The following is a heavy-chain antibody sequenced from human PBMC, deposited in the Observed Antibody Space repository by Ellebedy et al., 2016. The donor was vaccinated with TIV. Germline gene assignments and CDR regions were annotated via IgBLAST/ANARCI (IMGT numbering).Heavy chain of an antibody. CDR2: INAGNGDK. J-gene: IGHJ4*02. Sequence: ASVKVSCKASGYTFTSYAMHWVRQAPGQRLEWMGWINAGNGDKTYSQRFQGRVTITRDTSASTAYMELSSLRSEDTAVYYCARDRSSSSIYDYWGQGTLVTVSS. D-gene: IGHD6-6*01. V-gene: IGHV1-3*01. CDR1: GYTFTSYA. CDR3: ARDRSSSSIYDY.